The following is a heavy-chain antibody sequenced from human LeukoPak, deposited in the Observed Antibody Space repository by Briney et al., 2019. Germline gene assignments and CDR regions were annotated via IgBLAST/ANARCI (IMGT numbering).Heavy chain of an antibody. CDR2: IYHSGST. CDR1: GYSISSGYY. V-gene: IGHV4-38-2*02. J-gene: IGHJ4*02. CDR3: ARVLYDFWSGYYEY. Sequence: SETLSLTCTVSGYSISSGYYWGWIRQPPGKGLEWIGSIYHSGSTYYNPSLKSRVTISVDTSKNQFSLKLSTVTAADTAVYYCARVLYDFWSGYYEYWGQGTLVTVSS. D-gene: IGHD3-3*01.